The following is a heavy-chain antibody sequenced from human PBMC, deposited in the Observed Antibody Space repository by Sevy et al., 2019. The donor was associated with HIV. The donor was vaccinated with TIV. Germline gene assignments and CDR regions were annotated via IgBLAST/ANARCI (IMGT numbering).Heavy chain of an antibody. D-gene: IGHD1-26*01. Sequence: GGSLRLSCAASGLTFDDYAMHWIRQAPGKGLEWVSGISWNSGSIGYADSVKGRFTISRDNAKNSLYLQMNSLRAEDTALYYCAKSTYSGSYERNGMDVWGQGTTVTVSS. J-gene: IGHJ6*02. V-gene: IGHV3-9*01. CDR2: ISWNSGSI. CDR3: AKSTYSGSYERNGMDV. CDR1: GLTFDDYA.